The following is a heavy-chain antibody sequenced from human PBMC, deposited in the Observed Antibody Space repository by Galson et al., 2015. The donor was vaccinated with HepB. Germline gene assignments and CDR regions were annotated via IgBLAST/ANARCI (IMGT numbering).Heavy chain of an antibody. V-gene: IGHV3-7*01. J-gene: IGHJ5*02. CDR2: IKQDGSEK. CDR1: GFTFNYYW. CDR3: ARDQRALRGPIGHWFDP. D-gene: IGHD2-21*01. Sequence: SLRLSCAASGFTFNYYWMSWVRQAPGKELEWVANIKQDGSEKYYVDSVKGRFTISRDNAKNSLYLQMNSLRAEDTAVYYCARDQRALRGPIGHWFDPWGQGTLVTVSS.